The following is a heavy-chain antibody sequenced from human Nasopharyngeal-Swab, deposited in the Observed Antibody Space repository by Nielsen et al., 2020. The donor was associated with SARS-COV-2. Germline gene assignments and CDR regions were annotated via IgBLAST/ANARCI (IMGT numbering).Heavy chain of an antibody. D-gene: IGHD5-18*01. CDR1: GGSISSGGYY. CDR3: ARPRFVDIAMWFAFDI. CDR2: IYYSGST. J-gene: IGHJ3*02. Sequence: SETLSLTCTVSGGSISSGGYYWSWIRQHPGKGLEWIGYIYYSGSTYYNPSLKSRVTISVDTSKNQFSLKLSSVTAADTAVYYCARPRFVDIAMWFAFDIWGQGTMVTVSS. V-gene: IGHV4-31*03.